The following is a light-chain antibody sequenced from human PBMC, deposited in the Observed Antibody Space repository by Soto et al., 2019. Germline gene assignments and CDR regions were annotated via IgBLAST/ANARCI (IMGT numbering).Light chain of an antibody. CDR3: QQSYRTPPT. CDR1: QTIGIY. CDR2: GVS. V-gene: IGKV1-39*01. Sequence: DIQMTQSPSSLSASVGDRVTITCRASQTIGIYLNWYQQKPGKAPKLLIYGVSNLQSGVPSRFSGSGSGTDFTLNISSLQPEDFEDYYCQQSYRTPPTFGQGTKVEIK. J-gene: IGKJ2*01.